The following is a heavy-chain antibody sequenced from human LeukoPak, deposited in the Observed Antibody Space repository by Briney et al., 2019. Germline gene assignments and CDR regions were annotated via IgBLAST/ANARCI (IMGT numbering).Heavy chain of an antibody. V-gene: IGHV4-39*01. CDR2: IYNSGST. J-gene: IGHJ4*02. CDR1: GGSFSSSGYY. Sequence: SETLSLTCTVSGGSFSSSGYYWGWIRQPPGKGLEWIGTIYNSGSTYYNPSLKSRLTISIDTSKNQLSLKLSSVTAADTALYYCARNPFGYCRGGSCSRDFDYWGQGTLVTVSS. D-gene: IGHD2-15*01. CDR3: ARNPFGYCRGGSCSRDFDY.